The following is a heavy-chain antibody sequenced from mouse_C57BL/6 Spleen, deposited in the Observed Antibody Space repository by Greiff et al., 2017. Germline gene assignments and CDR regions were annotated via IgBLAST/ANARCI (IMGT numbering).Heavy chain of an antibody. CDR3: ALYPPWYFDV. V-gene: IGHV1-81*01. D-gene: IGHD2-1*01. CDR2: IYPRSGNT. Sequence: VQLQQSGAELARPGASVKLSCKASGYTFTSYGISWVKQRTGQGLEWIGEIYPRSGNTYSNEKFKGKATLTAAKSSSTAYMELRSLTSEDSAVYFCALYPPWYFDVWGTGTTVTVSS. CDR1: GYTFTSYG. J-gene: IGHJ1*03.